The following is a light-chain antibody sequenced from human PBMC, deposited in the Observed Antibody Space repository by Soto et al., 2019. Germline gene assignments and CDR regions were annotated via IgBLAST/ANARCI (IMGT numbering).Light chain of an antibody. CDR2: DTS. J-gene: IGKJ1*01. Sequence: EVVMTQSPATLSVSPGEGVTLSCRASQGIGDTLAWYQHKPGQTPRLLIYDTSTRATGVPARFSGSGSGTDFTLTISGLEPEDSAVYYCQQYGNSRGTFGQGTKVDIK. V-gene: IGKV3-15*01. CDR3: QQYGNSRGT. CDR1: QGIGDT.